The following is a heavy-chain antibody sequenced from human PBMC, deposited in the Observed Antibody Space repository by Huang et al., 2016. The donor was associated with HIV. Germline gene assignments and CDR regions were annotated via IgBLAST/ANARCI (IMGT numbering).Heavy chain of an antibody. D-gene: IGHD3-22*01. V-gene: IGHV3-74*01. Sequence: EVQLVESGGGLVQPGGSLRLSCAASGFSISSYWVHWVRHAPGKGLVGVSRINSDGSSTSYADSVKCRFTISRDNAKNTLYLQMNSLRAEDTAVYYCARDPRIQSWLNFFDYWGQGTLVSVSS. CDR3: ARDPRIQSWLNFFDY. CDR1: GFSISSYW. J-gene: IGHJ4*02. CDR2: INSDGSST.